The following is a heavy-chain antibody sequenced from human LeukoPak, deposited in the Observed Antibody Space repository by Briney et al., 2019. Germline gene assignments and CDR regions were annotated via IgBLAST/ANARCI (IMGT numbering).Heavy chain of an antibody. CDR3: ASFLGYCSGGSCYSYDY. D-gene: IGHD2-15*01. CDR1: GGSISSSNW. J-gene: IGHJ4*02. Sequence: SETLSLTCAVSGGSISSSNWWSWVRQPPGKGLERIGEIYHSGSTNYNPSLKSRVTISVDKSKNQFSLKLSSVTAADTAVYYCASFLGYCSGGSCYSYDYWGQGTLVTVSS. V-gene: IGHV4-4*02. CDR2: IYHSGST.